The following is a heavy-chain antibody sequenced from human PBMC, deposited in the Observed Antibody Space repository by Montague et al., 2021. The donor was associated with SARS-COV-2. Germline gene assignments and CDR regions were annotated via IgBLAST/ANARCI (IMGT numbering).Heavy chain of an antibody. V-gene: IGHV4-34*01. CDR1: GGSFSGYY. CDR2: INHSGST. Sequence: SETLSLTCAVYGGSFSGYYWSWIRQPPGKGLEWMGEINHSGSTNYNPSLNSRATISVDTSKNQFSLKLSSVAAADTAVYYCTREGYQLLWSDYYYYGMDIWGQGTTVTFAS. J-gene: IGHJ6*02. D-gene: IGHD2-2*01. CDR3: TREGYQLLWSDYYYYGMDI.